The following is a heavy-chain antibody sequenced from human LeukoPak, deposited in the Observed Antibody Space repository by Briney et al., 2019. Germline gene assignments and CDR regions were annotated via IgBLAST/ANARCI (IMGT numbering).Heavy chain of an antibody. D-gene: IGHD1-26*01. CDR3: ATVQHSGSYAPGY. V-gene: IGHV1-46*03. CDR1: GYTFTTYY. J-gene: IGHJ4*02. CDR2: INPSGGST. Sequence: ASVTVSSKDSGYTFTTYYMHWVRQTPGQGRAWVGIINPSGGSTSYAQKFQGSVSMTTDTSTRTVHMQLISLRTADAAVYYYATVQHSGSYAPGYWGQGTLVTVSS.